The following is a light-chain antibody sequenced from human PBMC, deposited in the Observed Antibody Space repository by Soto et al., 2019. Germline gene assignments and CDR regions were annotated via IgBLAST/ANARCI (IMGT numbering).Light chain of an antibody. CDR3: QSYDSSLSGGV. CDR1: SSNIGAGYD. CDR2: GNS. Sequence: QAVVTQPPSVSGAPGQRVTISCTGSSSNIGAGYDVHWYQQLPGTAPKLLIYGNSNRPSGVPDRFSGSKSGTSASLAITGLQAGDEADYYGQSYDSSLSGGVFGGGTKLTVL. V-gene: IGLV1-40*01. J-gene: IGLJ3*02.